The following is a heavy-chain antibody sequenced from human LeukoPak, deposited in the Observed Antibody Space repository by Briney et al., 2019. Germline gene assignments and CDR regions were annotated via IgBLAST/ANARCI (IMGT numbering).Heavy chain of an antibody. J-gene: IGHJ3*02. CDR1: GYSISSGYY. CDR3: ARGGGPTIFATFDI. CDR2: IYHSGST. Sequence: SETLSLTCTVSGYSISSGYYWGWIRQPPGKGLEWIGSIYHSGSTYYNPSLKSRVTISVDTSKNQFSLKLSSVTAADTAVYYCARGGGPTIFATFDIWGQGTMVTVSS. V-gene: IGHV4-38-2*02. D-gene: IGHD3-3*01.